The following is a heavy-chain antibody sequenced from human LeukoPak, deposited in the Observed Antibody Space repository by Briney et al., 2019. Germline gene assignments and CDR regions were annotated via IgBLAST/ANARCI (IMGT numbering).Heavy chain of an antibody. CDR1: GGSISSYY. D-gene: IGHD1-26*01. CDR3: ARVRSTYSGSHPAQPPVPYFDY. Sequence: SETLSLTCTVSGGSISSYYWSWLRQPPGRGREGVGYIYYGGSTNYNPSLKSRVTISVDTSKNQFSLKLSSVTAADTAVYYCARVRSTYSGSHPAQPPVPYFDYWGQGTLVTVSS. J-gene: IGHJ4*02. CDR2: IYYGGST. V-gene: IGHV4-59*01.